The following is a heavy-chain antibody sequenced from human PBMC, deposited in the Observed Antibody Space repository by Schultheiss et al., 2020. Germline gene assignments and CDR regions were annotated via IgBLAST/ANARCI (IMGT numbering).Heavy chain of an antibody. CDR1: GFTFSDHY. D-gene: IGHD6-19*01. J-gene: IGHJ4*02. V-gene: IGHV3-72*01. CDR2: IRNRPNSDTT. CDR3: ARGTSGWPLDY. Sequence: GGSLRLSCVASGFTFSDHYMHWVRQAPGRGLEWVGRIRNRPNSDTTEYAASVKGRFTISRDDSKNSLFLQMNSLKTEDKAVYYCARGTSGWPLDYWGQGTLVTGS.